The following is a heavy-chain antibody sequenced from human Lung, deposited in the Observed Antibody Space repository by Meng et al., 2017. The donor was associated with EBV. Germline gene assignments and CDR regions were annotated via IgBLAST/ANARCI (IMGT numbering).Heavy chain of an antibody. CDR2: INPNSGGA. V-gene: IGHV1-2*06. CDR1: AYTFAGYY. CDR3: AREGLVGDLRYFDL. D-gene: IGHD3-16*01. Sequence: QWQWVKSGAAVKKPGASVQVSCKASAYTFAGYYMHWVRQAPGQGIEWMGRINPNSGGANYAQKFQGRVTMTRDTSISTAYMELSRLRSDDTAVYYCAREGLVGDLRYFDLWGRGTLVTVSS. J-gene: IGHJ2*01.